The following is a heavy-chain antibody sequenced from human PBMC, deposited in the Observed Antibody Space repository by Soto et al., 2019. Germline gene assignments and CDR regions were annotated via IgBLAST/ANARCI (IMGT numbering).Heavy chain of an antibody. J-gene: IGHJ4*02. CDR1: GGSFSGYY. Sequence: SETLSLTCAVYGGSFSGYYWSWIRQPPGKGLEWIGEINHSGSTNYNPSLKSRVTISVDTSKNQFSLKLSSVTAADTAVYYCASRRYDFWSGYYLYFDYWGQGTLVTVSS. V-gene: IGHV4-34*01. D-gene: IGHD3-3*01. CDR3: ASRRYDFWSGYYLYFDY. CDR2: INHSGST.